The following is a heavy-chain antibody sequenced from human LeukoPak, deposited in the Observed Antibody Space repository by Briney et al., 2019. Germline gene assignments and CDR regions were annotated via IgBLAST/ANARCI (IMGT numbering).Heavy chain of an antibody. CDR2: IYSGGST. Sequence: GGSLRLSCAASGFTVSSNYMSWVRQAPGKGLDWVSVIYSGGSTYYADSVKGRFTISRDNSKNTLYLQKNSLRAEDTAVYYCARDGIVGAIDYWGQGTLVTVSS. V-gene: IGHV3-53*01. CDR1: GFTVSSNY. CDR3: ARDGIVGAIDY. J-gene: IGHJ4*02. D-gene: IGHD1-26*01.